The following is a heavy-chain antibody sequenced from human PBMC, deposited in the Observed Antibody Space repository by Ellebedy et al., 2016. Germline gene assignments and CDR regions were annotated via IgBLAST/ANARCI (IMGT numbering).Heavy chain of an antibody. CDR1: GFTFSNYG. CDR2: VSYDGSNK. D-gene: IGHD2-15*01. V-gene: IGHV3-30*03. CDR3: ARRGYCSGGSCASVPFDY. Sequence: GESLKISCAAFGFTFSNYGMHWVRQAPGKGLEWVAVVSYDGSNKYYADSVKGRFTISRDNSKNTLYLQMNSLRAEDTAVYNCARRGYCSGGSCASVPFDYWGQGTLVTVSS. J-gene: IGHJ4*02.